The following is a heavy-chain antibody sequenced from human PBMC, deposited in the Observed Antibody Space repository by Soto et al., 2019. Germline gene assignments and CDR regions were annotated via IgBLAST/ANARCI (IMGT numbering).Heavy chain of an antibody. Sequence: EVKLLESGGGLAQPGGSLRLSCVGSGFTFDSYAISWVRQAPGKGLQWISAISGNGAGTDYAHSVKGRFTISRGNSKNTVHLQMNSLRAEDTALYYCAKDTVGGYSFWSGYYSDGLDVWGQGTMVTVSS. V-gene: IGHV3-23*01. J-gene: IGHJ3*01. CDR3: AKDTVGGYSFWSGYYSDGLDV. CDR1: GFTFDSYA. CDR2: ISGNGAGT. D-gene: IGHD3-3*01.